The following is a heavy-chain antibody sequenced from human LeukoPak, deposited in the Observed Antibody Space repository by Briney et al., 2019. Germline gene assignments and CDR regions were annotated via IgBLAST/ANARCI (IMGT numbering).Heavy chain of an antibody. CDR1: GFTFSNAW. J-gene: IGHJ3*02. CDR3: GRDLNPSYGTGSYYDAFDI. CDR2: INRDGSKK. D-gene: IGHD3-10*01. Sequence: GGSLRLSCAASGFTFSNAWMSWVRQAPGKGLEWVANINRDGSKKYYVDSVEGRFTISRDNAKNPLYLQMNSLRVEDTAVYYCGRDLNPSYGTGSYYDAFDIWGQGTMVTVSS. V-gene: IGHV3-7*01.